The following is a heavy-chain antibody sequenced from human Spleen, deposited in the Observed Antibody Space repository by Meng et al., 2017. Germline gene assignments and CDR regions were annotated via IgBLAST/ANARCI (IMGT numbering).Heavy chain of an antibody. J-gene: IGHJ4*02. CDR3: ARDEDISAAGKLFGDY. CDR2: INPKSGDT. D-gene: IGHD6-13*01. Sequence: ASVKVSCKASGYTFLDYWLHWVRRAPGQGLEWMGRINPKSGDTHYAQRLQGRVTMTGDTSISTAYMELSGLRSDGTAMYYCARDEDISAAGKLFGDYWGQGTLVTVSS. CDR1: GYTFLDYW. V-gene: IGHV1-2*06.